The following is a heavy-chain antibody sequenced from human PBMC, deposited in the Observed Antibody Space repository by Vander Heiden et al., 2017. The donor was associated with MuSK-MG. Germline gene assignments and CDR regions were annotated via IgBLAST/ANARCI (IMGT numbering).Heavy chain of an antibody. J-gene: IGHJ4*02. D-gene: IGHD1-1*01. Sequence: EVQLLESGGGLVQPGESLRLSCAASGFTFSNYALSWVRQAPGKGLEWVSSISNSGGRTYYADSVKGRFTISRDNSKNTLYLQMNSLRAEDTAVYYCAKVPERSLKTDPSGYWGQGTLVTVSS. CDR1: GFTFSNYA. CDR3: AKVPERSLKTDPSGY. CDR2: ISNSGGRT. V-gene: IGHV3-23*01.